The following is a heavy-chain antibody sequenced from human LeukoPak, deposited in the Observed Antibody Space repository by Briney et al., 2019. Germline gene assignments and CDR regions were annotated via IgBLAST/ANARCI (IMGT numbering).Heavy chain of an antibody. V-gene: IGHV4-59*01. CDR3: ASSVDTSKVNY. D-gene: IGHD5-18*01. CDR1: GGSISSYY. CDR2: IYYSGSS. Sequence: PSETLSLTCTVSGGSISSYYWSWIRQPPGKGLEWIGYIYYSGSSNYNPSLKSRVTISVDTSKNQFSLKLSSVTAADTAVYYCASSVDTSKVNYWGQGTLVTVSS. J-gene: IGHJ4*02.